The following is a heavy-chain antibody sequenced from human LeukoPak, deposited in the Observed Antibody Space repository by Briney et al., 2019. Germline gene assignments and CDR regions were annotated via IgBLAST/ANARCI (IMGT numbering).Heavy chain of an antibody. CDR1: GGSISSSSYY. CDR3: ARRRNYGILFFDM. CDR2: IYYSGST. Sequence: SETLSLTCTVYGGSISSSSYYWGWIRQPPGKGLEWIGSIYYSGSTYYNPSLRSRVTISVDTTKNQFSLKLSSVTAADTAVYYCARRRNYGILFFDMWGQGTMVTISS. D-gene: IGHD4-17*01. V-gene: IGHV4-39*01. J-gene: IGHJ3*02.